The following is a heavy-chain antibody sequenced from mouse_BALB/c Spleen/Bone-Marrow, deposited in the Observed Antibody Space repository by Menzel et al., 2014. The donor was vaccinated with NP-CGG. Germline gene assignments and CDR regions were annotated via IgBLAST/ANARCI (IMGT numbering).Heavy chain of an antibody. V-gene: IGHV1-5*01. CDR2: IYPGNSDT. J-gene: IGHJ4*01. D-gene: IGHD1-1*01. CDR1: GYTFTSYW. Sequence: VQLKESGTVLARPGASVKMSCKASGYTFTSYWMHWVKQRPGQGLGWIGAIYPGNSDTSYNQKFKGKAKLTAVTSTSTAYMELSSLTNEDSAVYYCTRVITAVLATRAMDYWGQGSSVTVSS. CDR3: TRVITAVLATRAMDY.